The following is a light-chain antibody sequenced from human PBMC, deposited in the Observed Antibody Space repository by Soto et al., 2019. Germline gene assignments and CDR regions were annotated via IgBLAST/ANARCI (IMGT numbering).Light chain of an antibody. CDR3: SEWDDNLSGPM. CDR1: NSNIGSNS. CDR2: NNN. J-gene: IGLJ3*02. V-gene: IGLV1-47*02. Sequence: QSVLTQPPSAYGPPGQRVTISCSGRNSNIGSNSVSWYQHLPGTVPKLLIYNNNQRPSGVPDRFSGSKSGTSASLSIRGLRPEDEADYSCSEWDDNLSGPMFGGGTKVTVL.